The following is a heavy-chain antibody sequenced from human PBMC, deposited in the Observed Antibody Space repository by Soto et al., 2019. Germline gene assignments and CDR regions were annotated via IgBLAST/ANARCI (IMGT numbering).Heavy chain of an antibody. D-gene: IGHD2-2*01. V-gene: IGHV3-21*01. J-gene: IGHJ6*02. CDR3: ARIGVAAALGTFGMDV. Sequence: RLSCAASGFSLSSYSMNWVRQAPGKGLEWVSAISSSSIYIYYGDSVKGRFTISRDNAKNSLYLQLNSLRAEDTAVYYCARIGVAAALGTFGMDVWGQGTTVTVSS. CDR2: ISSSSIYI. CDR1: GFSLSSYS.